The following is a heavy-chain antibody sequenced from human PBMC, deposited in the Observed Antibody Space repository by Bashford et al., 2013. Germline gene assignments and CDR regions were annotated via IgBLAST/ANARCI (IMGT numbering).Heavy chain of an antibody. CDR2: ISSTSTTI. Sequence: VRQAPGKGLEWVAYISSTSTTIKYADSVRGRFTVSRDNAKNSLYLQMNSLRDEDTALYYCVREISATLNFDYWGQGTLVTVSS. V-gene: IGHV3-48*02. CDR3: VREISATLNFDY. J-gene: IGHJ4*02. D-gene: IGHD2-15*01.